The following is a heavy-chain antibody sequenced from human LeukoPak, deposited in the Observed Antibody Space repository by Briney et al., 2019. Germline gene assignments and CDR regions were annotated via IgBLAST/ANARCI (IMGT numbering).Heavy chain of an antibody. CDR3: ASRKGSRRPFDY. D-gene: IGHD1-26*01. V-gene: IGHV1-46*01. CDR2: INPSGGST. CDR1: GYTFTSYY. J-gene: IGHJ4*02. Sequence: GASVKVSCKASGYTFTSYYMHWVRQAPGQGLEWMGIINPSGGSTSYAQKFQGRVTMTRDMSTSTVYMELSSLRSEDTAVYYCASRKGSRRPFDYWGQGTLVTVSS.